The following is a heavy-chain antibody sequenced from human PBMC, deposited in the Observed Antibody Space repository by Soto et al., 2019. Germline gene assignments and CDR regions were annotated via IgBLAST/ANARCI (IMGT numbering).Heavy chain of an antibody. D-gene: IGHD3-16*02. Sequence: GGSLRLSCAVSGISFSRYAMSWVRQAPGKGLEWVSAITSNGGSTYYADSVKGRFIISRDNSKNTLYLHMNSLRAEDTAVYYCAKDKPPIGYWYFDLWGRGALVTVSS. CDR1: GISFSRYA. J-gene: IGHJ2*01. CDR3: AKDKPPIGYWYFDL. CDR2: ITSNGGST. V-gene: IGHV3-23*01.